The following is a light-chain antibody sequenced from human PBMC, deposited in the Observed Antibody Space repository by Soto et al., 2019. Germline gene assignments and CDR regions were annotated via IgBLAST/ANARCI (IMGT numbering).Light chain of an antibody. CDR3: QQYNNWPLT. CDR1: QSVSRN. CDR2: GAS. V-gene: IGKV3-15*01. J-gene: IGKJ4*01. Sequence: EIVMTQSPATLSVPPGERATLSCRASQSVSRNLAWYQQKPGQAPRLLIYGASTRATGIPARFSGSGSGTEFTLTISSLQSEDFAVYSCQQYNNWPLTFGGGTKVEIK.